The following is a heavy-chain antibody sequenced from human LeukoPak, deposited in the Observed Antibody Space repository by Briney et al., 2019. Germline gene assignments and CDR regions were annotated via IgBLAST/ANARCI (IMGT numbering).Heavy chain of an antibody. J-gene: IGHJ5*02. CDR2: IDYSGAT. CDR3: AREADSGGAVPADSWDRGWLDP. D-gene: IGHD2-2*01. Sequence: SETLSLICSVSGGSISSHYWIWIRQPPGKGLKWLGAIDYSGATIYNPSLEGRVTLTVDTSKNHFSLNLSSVTAADTAVYYCAREADSGGAVPADSWDRGWLDPWGQGTLVTVSS. CDR1: GGSISSHY. V-gene: IGHV4-59*11.